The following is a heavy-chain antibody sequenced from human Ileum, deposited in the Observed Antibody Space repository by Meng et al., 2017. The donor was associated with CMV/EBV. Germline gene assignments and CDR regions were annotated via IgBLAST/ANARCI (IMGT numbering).Heavy chain of an antibody. D-gene: IGHD2-21*02. J-gene: IGHJ4*02. CDR3: ARGGDWRFDY. CDR2: IHRSGRT. CDR1: GDSISSNKW. Sequence: GSLRLSCAVFGDSISSNKWWSWVRQSPGKGLEWIGEIHRSGRTNYNPSLKSRVTMSIDKSKNQFSLKLSSVTAADTAVYFCARGGDWRFDYWGQGALVTVSS. V-gene: IGHV4-4*01.